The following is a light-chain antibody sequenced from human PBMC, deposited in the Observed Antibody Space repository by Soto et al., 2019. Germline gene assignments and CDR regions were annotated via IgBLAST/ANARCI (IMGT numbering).Light chain of an antibody. J-gene: IGLJ3*02. V-gene: IGLV7-46*01. CDR3: LLFYSGVRV. Sequence: QTVVTQEPSLTVSPGGTVTLTCGSSTGAVTNAHYPYWFQQKPGQAPRTLIYDTNNKHSWTPARFSGSLLGGEAALTLSGAQPEDEDDYYCLLFYSGVRVFGGGTKVTVL. CDR1: TGAVTNAHY. CDR2: DTN.